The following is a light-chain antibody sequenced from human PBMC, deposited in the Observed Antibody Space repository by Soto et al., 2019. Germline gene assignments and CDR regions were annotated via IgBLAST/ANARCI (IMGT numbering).Light chain of an antibody. CDR1: SSNIGDNY. J-gene: IGLJ1*01. Sequence: QSVLTQPPSVSAAPGQRVTISCSGGSSNIGDNYVSWYQQLPGTAPKLLIYENNKRPPGIPDRFSGSKSGASATLGITGLQTGDEADYYCGAWDNSLSACVFGTGTKVTVL. CDR2: ENN. V-gene: IGLV1-51*02. CDR3: GAWDNSLSACV.